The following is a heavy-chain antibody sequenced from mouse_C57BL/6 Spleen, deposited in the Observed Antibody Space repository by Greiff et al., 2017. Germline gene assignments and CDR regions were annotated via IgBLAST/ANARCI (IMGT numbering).Heavy chain of an antibody. CDR1: GYSITSGYY. V-gene: IGHV3-6*01. CDR2: ISYDGSN. CDR3: ARAPYYYGSTHFDY. D-gene: IGHD1-1*01. Sequence: EVKLQESGPGLVKPSQSLSLTCSVTGYSITSGYYWNWIRQFPGNKLEWMGYISYDGSNNYNPSLKNRISITRDTSKNQFFLKLNSVTTEDTATYYCARAPYYYGSTHFDYWGQGTTLTVSS. J-gene: IGHJ2*01.